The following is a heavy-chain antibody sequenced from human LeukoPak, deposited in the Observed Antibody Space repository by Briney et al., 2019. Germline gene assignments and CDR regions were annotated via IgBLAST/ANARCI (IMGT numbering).Heavy chain of an antibody. CDR2: IYPGDSDT. Sequence: GESLKISCKGSGYSFTSYWIGWVRQMPGKGLEWMGIIYPGDSDTRYSPSFQGQVTISADKSISTAYLQWSSLKASDTAMYYCARHEYYYDSSGYRRDAEFDYWGQGTLVTVSS. D-gene: IGHD3-22*01. V-gene: IGHV5-51*01. J-gene: IGHJ4*02. CDR3: ARHEYYYDSSGYRRDAEFDY. CDR1: GYSFTSYW.